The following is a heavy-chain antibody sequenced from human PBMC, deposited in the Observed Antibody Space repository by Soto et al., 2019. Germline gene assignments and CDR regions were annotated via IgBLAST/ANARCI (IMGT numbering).Heavy chain of an antibody. Sequence: RASVKVSCKTSGYTFSDYYIRWVRQAPGQGLEGMGWINPNTGGTNYAQKFQGRVTMSTDTSISTAYMEVSRLRSDDTALHFRTRVRSSIRTCQPWSGLAPWGQGTLGTVSS. CDR3: TRVRSSIRTCQPWSGLAP. V-gene: IGHV1-2*02. D-gene: IGHD3-3*02. CDR1: GYTFSDYY. J-gene: IGHJ5*02. CDR2: INPNTGGT.